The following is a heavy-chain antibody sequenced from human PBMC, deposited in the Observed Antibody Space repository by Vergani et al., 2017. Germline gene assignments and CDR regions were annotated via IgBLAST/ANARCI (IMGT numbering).Heavy chain of an antibody. CDR1: VGPFSSYA. CDR2: IIPIFGTA. V-gene: IGHV1-69*01. J-gene: IGHJ6*03. D-gene: IGHD2-2*01. Sequence: QVQLVQSGAEVKKPGSSVKVSCKASVGPFSSYAISWVRQAPGQGLEWMGGIIPIFGTANYAQKFQGRVTITADESTSTAYMELSSLRSEDTAVYYCAGVNRPAAISYYYMDVWGKGTTVTVSS. CDR3: AGVNRPAAISYYYMDV.